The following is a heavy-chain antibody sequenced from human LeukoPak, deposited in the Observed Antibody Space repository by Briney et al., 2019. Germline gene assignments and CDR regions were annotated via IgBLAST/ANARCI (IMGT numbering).Heavy chain of an antibody. CDR2: INPNSGGT. Sequence: ASVKVSCKASGYTFTGYYMHWVRQAPGQGLEWMGWINPNSGGTNYAQKFQGRVTMTRGTSIRTAYMELSRLRSDDTAVYYCATWETAMYAFDIWGQGTMVTVSS. J-gene: IGHJ3*02. CDR3: ATWETAMYAFDI. V-gene: IGHV1-2*02. D-gene: IGHD5-18*01. CDR1: GYTFTGYY.